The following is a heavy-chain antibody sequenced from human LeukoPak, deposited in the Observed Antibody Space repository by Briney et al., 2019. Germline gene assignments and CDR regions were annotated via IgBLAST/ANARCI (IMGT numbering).Heavy chain of an antibody. D-gene: IGHD2-2*01. V-gene: IGHV1-8*01. Sequence: ASVKFACNASGYTFTSYDINWVRQATGQGLEWMGWMNPKSGNTGYAQKFQGRVTMTRNTSISTAYMELSSLTSEDTAVYYCATSRIYCATTSCPGASDYWGQGTLVTVSS. CDR2: MNPKSGNT. CDR3: ATSRIYCATTSCPGASDY. J-gene: IGHJ4*02. CDR1: GYTFTSYD.